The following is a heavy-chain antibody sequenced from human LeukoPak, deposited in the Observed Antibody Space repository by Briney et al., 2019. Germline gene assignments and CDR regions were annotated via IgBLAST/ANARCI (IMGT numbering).Heavy chain of an antibody. CDR2: ISAYNGNT. Sequence: AASVKVSCKASGYTFTSYGISWVRQAPGQGLEWMGWISAYNGNTNYAQKLQGRVTMTRDTSTSTVYMELSSLRSEDTAVYYCAREPPSQRTVVDTPTWGQGTQVTVSS. CDR3: AREPPSQRTVVDTPT. CDR1: GYTFTSYG. D-gene: IGHD5-18*01. J-gene: IGHJ5*02. V-gene: IGHV1-18*01.